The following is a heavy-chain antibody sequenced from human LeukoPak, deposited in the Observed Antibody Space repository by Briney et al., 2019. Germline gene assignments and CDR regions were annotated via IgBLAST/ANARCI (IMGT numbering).Heavy chain of an antibody. Sequence: SETLSLTCTVSGGSISSYYWSWLRQPAGKGLEWIGRIYTSGSTNYNPSLKSRVTMSVDTSKNQFSLKLSSVTAADTAVYYCARGDSSGYYSQNWFDPWGQGTLVTVSS. J-gene: IGHJ5*02. CDR2: IYTSGST. V-gene: IGHV4-4*07. CDR3: ARGDSSGYYSQNWFDP. D-gene: IGHD3-22*01. CDR1: GGSISSYY.